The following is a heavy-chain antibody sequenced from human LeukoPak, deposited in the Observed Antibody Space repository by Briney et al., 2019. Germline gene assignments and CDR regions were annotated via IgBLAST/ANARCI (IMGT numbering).Heavy chain of an antibody. CDR1: GYSLTTYY. D-gene: IGHD3-22*01. CDR3: ARATGYYYDSSGAFDY. V-gene: IGHV1-46*01. CDR2: INPSGGST. J-gene: IGHJ4*02. Sequence: ASVKVSCKASGYSLTTYYMHWVRQAPGQGLEWMGIINPSGGSTSYAQKFQGRVTMTRDTSTSTVYMELSSLRSEDTAVYYCARATGYYYDSSGAFDYWGQGTLVTVSS.